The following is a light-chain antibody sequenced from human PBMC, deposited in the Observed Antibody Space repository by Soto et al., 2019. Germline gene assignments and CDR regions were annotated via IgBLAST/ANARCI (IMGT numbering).Light chain of an antibody. V-gene: IGLV2-14*03. CDR2: DVS. CDR1: SSDVGAYDY. J-gene: IGLJ1*01. CDR3: SSFTTSTSYV. Sequence: QSALTQPASASGSPGQSITISCTGTSSDVGAYDYVSWYQQHPGEVPKLMIFDVSDRPSGVSNRFSGSKSGNTASLTISGLQAADEADYYCSSFTTSTSYVFGTGTKLTVL.